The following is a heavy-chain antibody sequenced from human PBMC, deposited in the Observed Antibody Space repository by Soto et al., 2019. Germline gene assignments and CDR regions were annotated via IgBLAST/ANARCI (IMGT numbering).Heavy chain of an antibody. Sequence: HPGGSLRLSCAASGSTFNSYGMHWVRQGPGNGLEWVAFISYDSTKTYYADSVKGRFTISRDNSNSALYVQMNSLTGEDTAVYYCARTRSAWSDFHYYSLDVWGRGTTVTVSS. D-gene: IGHD1-26*01. CDR3: ARTRSAWSDFHYYSLDV. V-gene: IGHV3-30*03. J-gene: IGHJ6*02. CDR1: GSTFNSYG. CDR2: ISYDSTKT.